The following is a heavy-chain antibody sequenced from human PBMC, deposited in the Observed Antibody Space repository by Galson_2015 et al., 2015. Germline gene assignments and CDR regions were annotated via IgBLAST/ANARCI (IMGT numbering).Heavy chain of an antibody. D-gene: IGHD3-9*01. Sequence: CAISGDSVSGTTVAWNWIRQSPSRGLEWLGRTYYTSRWYTNYAMSVTRRITISPDTSKNQVTLQLSSVTPEDTAVYYCAREVLNIFDSWGQGTLVTVSS. CDR3: AREVLNIFDS. V-gene: IGHV6-1*01. J-gene: IGHJ4*02. CDR2: TYYTSRWYT. CDR1: GDSVSGTTVA.